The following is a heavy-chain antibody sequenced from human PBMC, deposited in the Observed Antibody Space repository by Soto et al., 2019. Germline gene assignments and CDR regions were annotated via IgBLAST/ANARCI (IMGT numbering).Heavy chain of an antibody. Sequence: EVLLVESGGGLVKPGGSLRLSCAASGFTFSTYSMNWVRQAPGKGLEWVSSINTASYIYYADSVKGRFTISRDDAKNSLYLQMNSLRDEDTAVYYCAREGGYCNGRGCRYFDYWGQGTLVTVSS. CDR3: AREGGYCNGRGCRYFDY. CDR1: GFTFSTYS. J-gene: IGHJ4*02. D-gene: IGHD2-15*01. V-gene: IGHV3-21*01. CDR2: INTASYI.